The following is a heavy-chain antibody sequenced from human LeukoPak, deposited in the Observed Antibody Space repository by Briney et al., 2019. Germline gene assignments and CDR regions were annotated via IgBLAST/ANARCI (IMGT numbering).Heavy chain of an antibody. CDR1: GGSISSYY. D-gene: IGHD3-10*01. J-gene: IGHJ5*02. CDR3: ARAHYYGSGSYYIRGSWFDP. CDR2: IYYSGST. Sequence: KTSETLSLTCTVSGGSISSYYWGWIWQPPGKGLEWIGYIYYSGSTNYNPSLKSRVTISVDTSKNQFSLKLSSVTAADTAVYYCARAHYYGSGSYYIRGSWFDPWGQGTLVTVSS. V-gene: IGHV4-59*01.